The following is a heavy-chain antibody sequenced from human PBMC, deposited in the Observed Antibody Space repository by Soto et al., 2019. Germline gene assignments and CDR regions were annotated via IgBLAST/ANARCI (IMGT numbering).Heavy chain of an antibody. Sequence: EVHLVESGGGLVKPGGSLRLSCAASGFTFRDFTMNWVRQAPGKGLEWVSSISSSGTFKYYADSLGGRFTISSDNAKNSMYLQLNSLRGEATAIYSCARDDLYDSTGYDSWGQGTLVTV. V-gene: IGHV3-21*01. J-gene: IGHJ5*02. CDR3: ARDDLYDSTGYDS. CDR1: GFTFRDFT. D-gene: IGHD3-22*01. CDR2: ISSSGTFK.